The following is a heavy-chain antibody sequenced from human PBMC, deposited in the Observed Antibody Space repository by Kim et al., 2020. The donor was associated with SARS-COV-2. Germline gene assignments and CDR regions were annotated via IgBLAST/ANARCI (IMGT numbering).Heavy chain of an antibody. J-gene: IGHJ4*02. D-gene: IGHD1-26*01. CDR3: ARDPSEELLSFDY. CDR1: GFTFSSYC. V-gene: IGHV3-33*01. CDR2: IWYDGSNK. Sequence: GGSLRLSCAASGFTFSSYCMHWVRQAPGKGLEWVAVIWYDGSNKYYADSVKGRFTISRDNSKNTLYLQMNSLRAEDTAVYYCARDPSEELLSFDYWGQGTLVTVSS.